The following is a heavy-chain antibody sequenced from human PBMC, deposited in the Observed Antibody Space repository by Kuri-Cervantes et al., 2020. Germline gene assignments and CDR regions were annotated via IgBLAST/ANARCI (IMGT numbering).Heavy chain of an antibody. CDR1: GFTFSSYA. CDR2: IRSKAYGGTT. Sequence: GESLKISCAASGFTFSSYAMSWVRQAPGKGLEWVGFIRSKAYGGTTEYAASVKGRFTISRDDSKSIAYLQMNSLKTEDTAVYYCTRDLEYYDFWSGYYRYHHYYYGMDVWGQGTTVTVSS. V-gene: IGHV3-49*04. CDR3: TRDLEYYDFWSGYYRYHHYYYGMDV. J-gene: IGHJ6*02. D-gene: IGHD3-3*01.